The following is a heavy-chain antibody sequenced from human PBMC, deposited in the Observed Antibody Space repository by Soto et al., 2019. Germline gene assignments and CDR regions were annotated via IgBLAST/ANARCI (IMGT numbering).Heavy chain of an antibody. J-gene: IGHJ6*02. Sequence: EVQLVESGGGLILPGGSLRLSCAASGYTFSSYSMNWVRQAPGKGLEWVSYISSSSTNMYYADSVKGRFTISRDNAKNSLYLQMNSLRAEETAVYYCARGDGGYYGMDVWGQGTTVNVSS. CDR2: ISSSSTNM. V-gene: IGHV3-48*04. CDR3: ARGDGGYYGMDV. D-gene: IGHD3-16*01. CDR1: GYTFSSYS.